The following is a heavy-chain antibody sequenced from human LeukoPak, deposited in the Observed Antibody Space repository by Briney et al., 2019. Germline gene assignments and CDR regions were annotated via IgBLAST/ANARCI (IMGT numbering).Heavy chain of an antibody. CDR3: STYRWRYDVSGYDC. D-gene: IGHD5-12*01. V-gene: IGHV3-15*01. CDR2: IKSKTDGGTT. CDR1: GFTFSDAW. Sequence: GGSLRLSCAVSGFTFSDAWMSWVRQAAGKGLEWLGRIKSKTDGGTTDYAAPAKGRFTISRDDSKNTLYLQMNSLETEDSAVYYCSTYRWRYDVSGYDCWGQGTLVTVSS. J-gene: IGHJ4*02.